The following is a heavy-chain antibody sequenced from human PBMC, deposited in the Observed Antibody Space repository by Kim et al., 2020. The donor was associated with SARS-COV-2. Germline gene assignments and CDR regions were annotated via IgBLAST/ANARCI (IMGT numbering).Heavy chain of an antibody. CDR1: GGSFSGYY. D-gene: IGHD4-17*01. J-gene: IGHJ3*02. V-gene: IGHV4-34*01. CDR3: ARLPDVTTVTSRGEDI. Sequence: SETLSLTCAVYGGSFSGYYWSWIRQPPGKGLEWIGEINHSGSTNYNPSLKSRVTISVDTSKNQFSLKLSSVTAADTAVYYCARLPDVTTVTSRGEDIWGQGTMVTVSS. CDR2: INHSGST.